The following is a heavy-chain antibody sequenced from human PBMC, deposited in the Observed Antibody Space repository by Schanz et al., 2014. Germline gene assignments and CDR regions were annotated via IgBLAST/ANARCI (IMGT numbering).Heavy chain of an antibody. CDR3: AKESEIVVVVGTSMSGDFHH. J-gene: IGHJ1*01. CDR2: MSGSGSTA. D-gene: IGHD2-15*01. Sequence: EVQLLESGGGLAQPGGSLRLACAASGFIVSSTYMTWVRQAPGKGLEWVSGMSGSGSTADYADSVKGRFTISRDNSKNTLYLQMNNLRAEDTAVYFCAKESEIVVVVGTSMSGDFHHWGQGTLVTVSS. CDR1: GFIVSSTY. V-gene: IGHV3-23*01.